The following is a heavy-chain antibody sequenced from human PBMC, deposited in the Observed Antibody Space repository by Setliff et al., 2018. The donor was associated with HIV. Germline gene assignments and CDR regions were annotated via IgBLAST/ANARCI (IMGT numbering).Heavy chain of an antibody. J-gene: IGHJ4*02. V-gene: IGHV5-51*01. CDR1: GYSFTSYW. CDR3: AKRKGGGYKIYYIDF. D-gene: IGHD1-26*01. CDR2: IYPSDSAI. Sequence: SGEPMKISCKGSGYSFTSYWIAWVRQMPGKGLEWMVIIYPSDSAIRSSPSFQGQVTISADKSTNTAYLQWSSLKASDTAMYYCAKRKGGGYKIYYIDFWGQGTLVTVSS.